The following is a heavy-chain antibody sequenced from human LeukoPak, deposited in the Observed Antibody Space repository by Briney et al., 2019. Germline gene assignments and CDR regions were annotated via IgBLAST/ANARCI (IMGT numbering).Heavy chain of an antibody. CDR1: GFTFSSYA. CDR2: ISYDGSNK. J-gene: IGHJ4*02. Sequence: GGSLRLSCAASGFTFSSYAMHWVRQAPGKGLEWVAVISYDGSNKYYADSVKGRFTISRDNSKNTLYLQMNSLRAEDTAVYYCARDLGSPGGNSAEGVGLDYWGQGTLVTVSS. V-gene: IGHV3-30-3*01. D-gene: IGHD4-23*01. CDR3: ARDLGSPGGNSAEGVGLDY.